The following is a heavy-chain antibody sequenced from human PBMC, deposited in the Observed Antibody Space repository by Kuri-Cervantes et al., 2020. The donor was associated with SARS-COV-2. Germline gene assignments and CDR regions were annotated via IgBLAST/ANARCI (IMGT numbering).Heavy chain of an antibody. V-gene: IGHV3-21*01. D-gene: IGHD3-3*01. Sequence: GESLKISCAASGFTFSSYSMNWVRQAPGKGLEWVSYISTSSAYIYHGDSVKGRFIISRDNAKNSLYLQMNSLRAEDTAVYYCARDKFYDFWSGYPEGYYYYYYMDVWGKGTTVTVSS. J-gene: IGHJ6*03. CDR1: GFTFSSYS. CDR3: ARDKFYDFWSGYPEGYYYYYYMDV. CDR2: ISTSSAYI.